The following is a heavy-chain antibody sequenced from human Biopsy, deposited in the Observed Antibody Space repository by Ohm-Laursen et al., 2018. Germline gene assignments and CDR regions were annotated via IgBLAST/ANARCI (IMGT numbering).Heavy chain of an antibody. Sequence: SETLSLTWPVSGDSLTSGPENWSWIRQSPGQGLEYIGFIYSGGNTNYNPSLKNRVTMSVDTSKNQFYLKLYSVTAADTAVYYCARGRRASGWPYFDNWGQGALGIVSP. D-gene: IGHD6-19*01. CDR2: IYSGGNT. CDR3: ARGRRASGWPYFDN. J-gene: IGHJ4*02. V-gene: IGHV4-61*01. CDR1: GDSLTSGPEN.